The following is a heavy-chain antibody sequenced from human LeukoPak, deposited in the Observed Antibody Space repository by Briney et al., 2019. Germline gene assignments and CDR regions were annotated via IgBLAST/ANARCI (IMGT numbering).Heavy chain of an antibody. V-gene: IGHV1-2*02. Sequence: ASVKVSCKASGYTLTGYFMHWVRQAPGQGLEWMGWINPNTGGTDYAQKFQGRVTMTRDTSISTVYMELSSLRSDDTAMYYCARVGGSWYLRLGSWGQGTLVTVSS. J-gene: IGHJ4*02. CDR3: ARVGGSWYLRLGS. CDR2: INPNTGGT. D-gene: IGHD6-13*01. CDR1: GYTLTGYF.